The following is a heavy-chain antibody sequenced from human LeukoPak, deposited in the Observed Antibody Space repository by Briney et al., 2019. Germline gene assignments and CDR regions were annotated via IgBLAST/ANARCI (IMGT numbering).Heavy chain of an antibody. Sequence: ASAKVSCKAFGYTFTRYYMHWVRQAPGQGLEWMGIINPSGGSTSYAQKFQGRVSMTRDTSTSTFYMELSSLRSEDTAVYYCARDDLDVGGWQLHGSDIWGQGTMVTVSS. CDR3: ARDDLDVGGWQLHGSDI. CDR2: INPSGGST. D-gene: IGHD6-19*01. V-gene: IGHV1-46*01. CDR1: GYTFTRYY. J-gene: IGHJ3*02.